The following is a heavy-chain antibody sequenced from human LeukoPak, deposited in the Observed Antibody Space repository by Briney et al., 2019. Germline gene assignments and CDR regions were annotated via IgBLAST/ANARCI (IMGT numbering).Heavy chain of an antibody. CDR2: IRYDGSNK. CDR1: GLPFSHSG. J-gene: IGHJ4*02. CDR3: FGITVTDFPY. Sequence: PGGSLRLSCAASGLPFSHSGMHWVRQAPGKGLEWVAFIRYDGSNKYYADSVKGRFTISRDNSKNALYLQMNSLRGEDTAVYYCFGITVTDFPYWGQGTLFTVSS. V-gene: IGHV3-30*02. D-gene: IGHD1-7*01.